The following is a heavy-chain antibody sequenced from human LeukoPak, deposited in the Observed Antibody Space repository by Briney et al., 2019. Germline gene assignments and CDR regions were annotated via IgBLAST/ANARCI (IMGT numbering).Heavy chain of an antibody. Sequence: GSLSLTCTVSGGSISSSSYYWGWIRQPPGKGLEWIGSIYYSGSTYYNPSLKSRVTISVDTSKNQFSLKLSSVTAADTAVYYCARDEGRYFALPYAFDIWGQGTMVTVSS. D-gene: IGHD3-9*01. V-gene: IGHV4-39*07. CDR2: IYYSGST. CDR3: ARDEGRYFALPYAFDI. CDR1: GGSISSSSYY. J-gene: IGHJ3*02.